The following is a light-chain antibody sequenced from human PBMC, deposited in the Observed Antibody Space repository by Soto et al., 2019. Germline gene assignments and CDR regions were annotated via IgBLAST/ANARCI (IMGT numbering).Light chain of an antibody. V-gene: IGKV3D-15*01. CDR2: GAS. J-gene: IGKJ2*01. CDR3: QQYHTWYT. Sequence: VMTQSPATLSVSPGERVTLSCRASQRVGSKLAWYQQQPGQAPRLLLYGASTRATGIPVRFSGSGSGTEFTLTIISLQSEDFAVYYCQQYHTWYTFGQGTKLEIK. CDR1: QRVGSK.